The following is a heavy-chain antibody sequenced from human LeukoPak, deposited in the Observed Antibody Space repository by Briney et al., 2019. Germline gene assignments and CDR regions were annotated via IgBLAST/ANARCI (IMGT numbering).Heavy chain of an antibody. Sequence: GASVKVSCKTSGYTFTDKYIHWVRQAPGLGLEGMGGMHPNTGDTVYVQKSQGRITLTRDTSISTADMELNRLGSDDTAVYFCVRDLTTPASGDYWGQGTLVTVSS. V-gene: IGHV1-2*02. CDR2: MHPNTGDT. CDR1: GYTFTDKY. D-gene: IGHD1-14*01. CDR3: VRDLTTPASGDY. J-gene: IGHJ4*02.